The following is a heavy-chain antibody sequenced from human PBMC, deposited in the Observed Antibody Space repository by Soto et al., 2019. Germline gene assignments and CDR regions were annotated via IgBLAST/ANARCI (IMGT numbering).Heavy chain of an antibody. V-gene: IGHV1-69*02. D-gene: IGHD3-10*01. CDR2: IIPILGIA. CDR1: GGTFSSYT. J-gene: IGHJ4*02. Sequence: QVQLVQSGAEVKKPGSSVKVSCKASGGTFSSYTISWVRQAPGQGLEWMGRIIPILGIANYAQKFQGRVTITADKSTSTAYMELSSLRSEGTAVYYCARRRGSGSYWDYWGQGTLVTVSS. CDR3: ARRRGSGSYWDY.